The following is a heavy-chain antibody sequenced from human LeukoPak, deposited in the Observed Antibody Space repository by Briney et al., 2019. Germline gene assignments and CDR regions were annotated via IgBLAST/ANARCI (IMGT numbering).Heavy chain of an antibody. D-gene: IGHD3-10*02. V-gene: IGHV3-48*04. CDR2: ISSSGSTI. CDR1: GFTFTTYW. CDR3: AELGITMIGGV. J-gene: IGHJ6*04. Sequence: PGESLRLSCAASGFTFTTYWMSWVRQAPGKGLEWVSYISSSGSTIYYADSVKGRFTISRDNAKNSLYLQMNSLRADDTAVYYCAELGITMIGGVWGKGTTVTISS.